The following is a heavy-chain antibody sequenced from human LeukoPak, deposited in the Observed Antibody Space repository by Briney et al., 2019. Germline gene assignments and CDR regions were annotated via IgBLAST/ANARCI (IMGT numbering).Heavy chain of an antibody. D-gene: IGHD2-2*01. Sequence: GASVKVSCKASGYTFTGYYMHWVRQAPGQGLEWMGWINPNSGGTNYAQKFQGRVTMTRDTSISTAYMELSSLRSEDTAVYYCARYRRSGYCSSTSCYFDYWGQGTLVTVSS. CDR2: INPNSGGT. CDR1: GYTFTGYY. V-gene: IGHV1-2*02. CDR3: ARYRRSGYCSSTSCYFDY. J-gene: IGHJ4*02.